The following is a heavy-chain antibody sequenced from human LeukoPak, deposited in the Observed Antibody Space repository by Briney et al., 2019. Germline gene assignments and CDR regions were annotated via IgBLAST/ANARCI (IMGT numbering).Heavy chain of an antibody. D-gene: IGHD5-18*01. J-gene: IGHJ4*02. V-gene: IGHV3-74*01. CDR1: GFTFSTYW. CDR2: INSDGSST. CDR3: ATPRGYSYDY. Sequence: GGSLRLSCAASGFTFSTYWMHWVRHAPGKGLVWVSRINSDGSSTTYADSVKGRFTISRDNAKNTLYLQMNSLRAEDTAVYYCATPRGYSYDYWGQGTLVTVSS.